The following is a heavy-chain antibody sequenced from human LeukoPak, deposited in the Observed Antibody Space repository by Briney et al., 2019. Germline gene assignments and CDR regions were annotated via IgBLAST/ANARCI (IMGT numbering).Heavy chain of an antibody. D-gene: IGHD3-16*01. CDR1: GFTFSNYV. CDR3: AKARGSRYYFDY. CDR2: ISGSGGST. V-gene: IGHV3-23*01. Sequence: GGSLRLSCAASGFTFSNYVMTWVRQGPGKGLEWVSGISGSGGSTYYADSVKGRFTISRDNSKNTLYLQMNSLRAEDTAVYYCAKARGSRYYFDYWGQGTLVTVSS. J-gene: IGHJ4*02.